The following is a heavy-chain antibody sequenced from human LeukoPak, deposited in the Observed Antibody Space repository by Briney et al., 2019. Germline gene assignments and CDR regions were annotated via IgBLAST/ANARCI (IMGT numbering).Heavy chain of an antibody. CDR2: INHSGST. V-gene: IGHV4-34*01. CDR3: ASGRRDY. Sequence: PSETLSLTCAVYGGSFSGYYWSWIRQPPRKGLEWIGEINHSGSTNYNPSLKSRVTISVDTSKNQFSLKLSSVTAADTAVYYCASGRRDYWGQGTLVTVSS. J-gene: IGHJ4*02. CDR1: GGSFSGYY.